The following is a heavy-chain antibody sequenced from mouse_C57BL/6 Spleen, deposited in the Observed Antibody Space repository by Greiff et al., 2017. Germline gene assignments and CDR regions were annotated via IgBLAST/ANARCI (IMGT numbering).Heavy chain of an antibody. CDR2: ISSGSSTI. V-gene: IGHV5-17*01. CDR1: GFTFSDYG. D-gene: IGHD2-1*01. CDR3: ARRRDGNYLYYAMDY. Sequence: EVMLVESGGGLVKPGGSLKLSCAASGFTFSDYGMHWVRQAPEKGLEWVAYISSGSSTIYYADTVKGRFTISRDNAKNTLFLQMTSLRSEDTAMYYCARRRDGNYLYYAMDYWGQGTSVTVSS. J-gene: IGHJ4*01.